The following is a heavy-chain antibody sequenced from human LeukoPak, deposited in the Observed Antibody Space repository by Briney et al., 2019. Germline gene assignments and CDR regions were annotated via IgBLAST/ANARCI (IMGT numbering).Heavy chain of an antibody. CDR2: VDPSDSYS. CDR3: ARERVGATTFDY. CDR1: GYSFTTYW. D-gene: IGHD1-26*01. J-gene: IGHJ4*02. Sequence: PGESPKISCKGSGYSFTTYWITWVRQMPGKGLEWMGKVDPSDSYSSYNPSFQGHVSISADKSTSTAYLQWSSLKTSDTGMYYCARERVGATTFDYWGQGTLVTVSS. V-gene: IGHV5-10-1*01.